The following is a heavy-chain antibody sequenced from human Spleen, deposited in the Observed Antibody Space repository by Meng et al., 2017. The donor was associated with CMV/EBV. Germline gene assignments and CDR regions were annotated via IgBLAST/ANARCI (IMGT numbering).Heavy chain of an antibody. J-gene: IGHJ5*02. V-gene: IGHV4-61*02. Sequence: VPLHESGPGLVQPSQTLSLTCTASGGSISSGSYYWSWIRQPAGKGLEWIGRIYTSGSTNYNPSLKSRVTISVDTSKNQFSLKLSSVTAADTAVYYCAREPWFDPWGQGTLVTVSS. CDR2: IYTSGST. CDR3: AREPWFDP. CDR1: GGSISSGSYY.